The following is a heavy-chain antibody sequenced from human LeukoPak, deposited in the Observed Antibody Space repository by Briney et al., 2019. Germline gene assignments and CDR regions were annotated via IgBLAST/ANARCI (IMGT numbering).Heavy chain of an antibody. D-gene: IGHD2-2*01. Sequence: ASVKVPCKASGYTFTSYYMHWVRQAPGQGLEWMGIINPSGGSTSYAQKFQGRVTMTRDMSTSTVYMELSSLRSEDTAVYYCAREIVVVPAAIVRYYYYYMDVWGKGTTVTVSS. J-gene: IGHJ6*03. V-gene: IGHV1-46*01. CDR3: AREIVVVPAAIVRYYYYYMDV. CDR1: GYTFTSYY. CDR2: INPSGGST.